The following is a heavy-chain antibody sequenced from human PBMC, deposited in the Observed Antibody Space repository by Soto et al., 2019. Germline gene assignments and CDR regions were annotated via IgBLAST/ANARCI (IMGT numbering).Heavy chain of an antibody. J-gene: IGHJ6*03. CDR3: GMGSDYVLQGNPSRKVQYYYYYMDV. CDR1: GFTFSNFA. D-gene: IGHD3-16*01. Sequence: EVQLLESGGALVQSGGSLRLSCAASGFTFSNFAMSCGRQAPGKGLEWGSGISGSGENKYHADYVKGRVTISRDNSKNALYMNMSSLRAEDMAVYYCGMGSDYVLQGNPSRKVQYYYYYMDVWGKGTTVTVSS. V-gene: IGHV3-23*01. CDR2: ISGSGENK.